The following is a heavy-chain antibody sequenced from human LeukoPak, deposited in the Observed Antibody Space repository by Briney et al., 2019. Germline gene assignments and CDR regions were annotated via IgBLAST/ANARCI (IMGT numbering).Heavy chain of an antibody. CDR3: ASLSLGHY. V-gene: IGHV3-NL1*01. J-gene: IGHJ4*02. D-gene: IGHD6-6*01. CDR1: GFTFSSYG. CDR2: IYSGGST. Sequence: PGGSLRLSCAASGFTFSSYGMHWVRQAPGKGLEWVSVIYSGGSTYYADSVKGRFTISRDTSKNTLSLQMNSLRAEDTAVYYCASLSLGHYWGQGTLVTVSS.